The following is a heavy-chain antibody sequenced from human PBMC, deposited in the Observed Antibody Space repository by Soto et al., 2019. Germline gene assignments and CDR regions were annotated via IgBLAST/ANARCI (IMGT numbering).Heavy chain of an antibody. V-gene: IGHV3-23*01. CDR1: GFTFSNYA. CDR3: AKGGGSYPFDY. J-gene: IGHJ4*02. CDR2: ISSSGGGT. D-gene: IGHD1-26*01. Sequence: EAQLLESGGGLVQPGGSLRLSCAASGFTFSNYAMSWVRQAPGRGLEWVSAISSSGGGTYFADSVKGRFTISRDDSKHTLYLQMGSLRAEDTAVYYCAKGGGSYPFDYWGQGTLVTVSS.